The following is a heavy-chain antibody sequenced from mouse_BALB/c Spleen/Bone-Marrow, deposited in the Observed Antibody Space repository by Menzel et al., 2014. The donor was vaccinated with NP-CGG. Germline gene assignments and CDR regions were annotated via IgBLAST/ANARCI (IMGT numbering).Heavy chain of an antibody. Sequence: QVQLQQSGAELVRPGASVKLSCKASGYSFTSYWMNWVKQRPGQGLEWIGMIHLPDSESRLNQKFKDKATLTVDKSSSTAYMQLSSPTSEDSAVYYCTRYDLTTRAFAYWGQGTLVTDSA. CDR1: GYSFTSYW. CDR3: TRYDLTTRAFAY. D-gene: IGHD3-3*01. J-gene: IGHJ3*01. V-gene: IGHV1-61*01. CDR2: IHLPDSES.